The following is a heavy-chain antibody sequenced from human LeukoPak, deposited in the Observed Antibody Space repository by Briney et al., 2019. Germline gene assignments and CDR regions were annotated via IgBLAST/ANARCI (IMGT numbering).Heavy chain of an antibody. D-gene: IGHD1-26*01. CDR2: ISSSYI. V-gene: IGHV3-21*01. CDR1: GFTFSSYS. J-gene: IGHJ4*02. CDR3: ARAASGSYAY. Sequence: GRSLRLSCAASGFTFSSYSMNWVRQAPGKGLEWVSSISSSYIYYADSVKGRFTISRDNAKNSLYLQMNSLRAEDTAVYYCARAASGSYAYWGQGTLVTVSS.